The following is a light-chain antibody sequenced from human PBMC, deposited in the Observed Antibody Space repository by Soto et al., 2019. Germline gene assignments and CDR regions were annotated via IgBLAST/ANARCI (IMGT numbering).Light chain of an antibody. CDR1: QGVGNY. V-gene: IGKV3-11*01. CDR2: DAY. J-gene: IGKJ1*01. Sequence: EIVLTQSPATLSLSPGERATLSCRASQGVGNYLAWYQHKPGQTPRLLIYDAYTRAAGIPARFSGSGSGTECTLTISSREPEDFAVYYCLHRSNRPPVWTFGQGTKVEVK. CDR3: LHRSNRPPVWT.